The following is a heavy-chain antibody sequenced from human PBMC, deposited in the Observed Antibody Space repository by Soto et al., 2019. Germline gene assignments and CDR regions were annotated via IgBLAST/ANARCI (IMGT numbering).Heavy chain of an antibody. J-gene: IGHJ4*02. V-gene: IGHV1-3*05. Sequence: QVQLVQSGAEEKKPGASVKVSCKASGYTFTGYAMHWVRQAPGQRLEWMGWINAGNGNTKYSQKFQGRVTITRDTSASPAYMELSSLRSEDTAVYYCASAVAVPADFDYWGQGTLVTVSS. D-gene: IGHD6-19*01. CDR1: GYTFTGYA. CDR3: ASAVAVPADFDY. CDR2: INAGNGNT.